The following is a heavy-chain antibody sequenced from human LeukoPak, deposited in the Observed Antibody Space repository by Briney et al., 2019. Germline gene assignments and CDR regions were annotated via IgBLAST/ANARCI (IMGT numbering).Heavy chain of an antibody. Sequence: ASVKVSCKASGYTFTSYGISWVRQAPGQGLEWMGWISAYNGNTNYAQNLQGRVTMTTDTSTSTANMELRSLRSDDTAVNYCARDLEGRNDFWSGYPQPNYWGQGTLVTVSS. CDR1: GYTFTSYG. V-gene: IGHV1-18*01. CDR3: ARDLEGRNDFWSGYPQPNY. D-gene: IGHD3-3*01. J-gene: IGHJ4*02. CDR2: ISAYNGNT.